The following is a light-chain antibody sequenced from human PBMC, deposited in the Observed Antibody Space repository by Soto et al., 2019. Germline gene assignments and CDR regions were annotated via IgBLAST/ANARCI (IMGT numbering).Light chain of an antibody. CDR1: QSISNC. Sequence: QMTQSPPSLSATAGDRVTITCRASQSISNCLNWYKQKKGKAPEXLIYAASTLQSGVPSRFSVIVSGTDLTINLRRLQPEDAEADYGQQRHSSPLTFAGGTKVDI. CDR3: QQRHSSPLT. V-gene: IGKV1-39*01. CDR2: AAS. J-gene: IGKJ4*01.